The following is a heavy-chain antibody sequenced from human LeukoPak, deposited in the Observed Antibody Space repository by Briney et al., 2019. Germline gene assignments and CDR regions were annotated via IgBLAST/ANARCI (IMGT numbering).Heavy chain of an antibody. CDR2: IYNRGST. J-gene: IGHJ3*01. V-gene: IGHV4-30-4*01. CDR1: GGSINSDGYY. CDR3: ARDCSGGSCYGALDA. Sequence: SETLSLTCTVSGGSINSDGYYWSWIRQPPGKGLEWMGYIYNRGSTYYNPSLKSRVTISLDTSRNQFSLRLSSVTAADTAMYYCARDCSGGSCYGALDAWGQGTMVTVSS. D-gene: IGHD2-15*01.